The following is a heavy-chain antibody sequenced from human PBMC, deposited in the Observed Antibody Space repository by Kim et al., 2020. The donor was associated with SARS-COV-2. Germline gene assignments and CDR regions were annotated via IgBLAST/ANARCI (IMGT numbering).Heavy chain of an antibody. V-gene: IGHV1-69*13. Sequence: SVKVSCKASGGTFSSYAISWVRQATGQGLEWMGGIIPIFGTANYAQKFQGRVTITADESTSTAYMELSSLRSEDTAVYYCARAYDSSGYYSLDYYYGMDVWGQGTTVTVSS. CDR1: GGTFSSYA. J-gene: IGHJ6*02. CDR2: IIPIFGTA. CDR3: ARAYDSSGYYSLDYYYGMDV. D-gene: IGHD3-22*01.